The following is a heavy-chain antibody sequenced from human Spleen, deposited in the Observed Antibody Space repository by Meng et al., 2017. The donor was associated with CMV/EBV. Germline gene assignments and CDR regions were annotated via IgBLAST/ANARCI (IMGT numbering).Heavy chain of an antibody. CDR2: IYHCGIT. Sequence: SETLSLTCSVSGDSISSSDWWSWVRQPPGRGLEWIAEIYHCGITDYNPSLKSPVTISINKSKNQFSLRLKSVTAADTAVYYCARVSSPGGLKGLAWFDPWGRGTLVTVSS. D-gene: IGHD3/OR15-3a*01. V-gene: IGHV4-4*02. J-gene: IGHJ5*02. CDR1: GDSISSSDW. CDR3: ARVSSPGGLKGLAWFDP.